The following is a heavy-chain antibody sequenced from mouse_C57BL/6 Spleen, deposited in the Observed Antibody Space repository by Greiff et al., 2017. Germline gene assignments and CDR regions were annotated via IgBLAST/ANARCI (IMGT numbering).Heavy chain of an antibody. V-gene: IGHV1-80*01. J-gene: IGHJ4*01. Sequence: VQLKESGAELVKPGASVKISCKASGYAFSSYWMNWVKQRPGKGLEWIGQIYPGDGDTNYNGKFKGKATLTADKSSSTAYMQLSSLTSEDSAVYFCAREDYSYAMDYWGQGTSVTVSS. CDR1: GYAFSSYW. CDR2: IYPGDGDT. CDR3: AREDYSYAMDY. D-gene: IGHD2-12*01.